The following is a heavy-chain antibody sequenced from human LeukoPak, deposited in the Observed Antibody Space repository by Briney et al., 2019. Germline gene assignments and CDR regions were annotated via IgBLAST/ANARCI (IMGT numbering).Heavy chain of an antibody. CDR3: ARAGTVLRFLEWGYYYYYYYMDV. V-gene: IGHV6-1*01. J-gene: IGHJ6*03. CDR1: GDSVSSNSAA. CDR2: TYYRSKWYN. D-gene: IGHD3-3*01. Sequence: SQTLSLTCAISGDSVSSNSAAWNWIRQSPSRGLEWLGRTYYRSKWYNDYAVSVKSRITINPDTSKNQFSLQLNSVTPEDTAVYYCARAGTVLRFLEWGYYYYYYYMDVWAKGPRSPSP.